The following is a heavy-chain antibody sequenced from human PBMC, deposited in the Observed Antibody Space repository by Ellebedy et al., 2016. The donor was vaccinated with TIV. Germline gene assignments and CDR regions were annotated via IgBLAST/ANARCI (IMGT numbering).Heavy chain of an antibody. D-gene: IGHD5-12*01. J-gene: IGHJ4*02. CDR1: GFTFGDYA. Sequence: GGSLRLSXTASGFTFGDYAMSWFRQAPGKGLDWVGFIRSKAYGGTTEYAASVKGRFTISRDDSKSIAYLQMNSLKTEDTAVYYCTRWDIVATLFDYWGQGTLVTVSS. V-gene: IGHV3-49*03. CDR3: TRWDIVATLFDY. CDR2: IRSKAYGGTT.